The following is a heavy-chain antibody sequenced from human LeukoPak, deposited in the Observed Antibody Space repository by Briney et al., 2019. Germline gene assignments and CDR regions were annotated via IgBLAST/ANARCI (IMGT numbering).Heavy chain of an antibody. Sequence: ASVKVSCKASGYTFTSYYMHWVRQAPGQGLEWMGIINPSGGSTSYAQKFQGRVTMTTDTSTSTAYMELRSLRSDDTAVYYYARIGRMTSYYFDFWGQGTLVTVSS. J-gene: IGHJ4*02. D-gene: IGHD3-9*01. V-gene: IGHV1-46*01. CDR3: ARIGRMTSYYFDF. CDR1: GYTFTSYY. CDR2: INPSGGST.